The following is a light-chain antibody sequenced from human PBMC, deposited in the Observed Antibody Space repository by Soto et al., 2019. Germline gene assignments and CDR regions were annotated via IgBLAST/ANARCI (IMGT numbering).Light chain of an antibody. CDR3: QQYDSAPRT. J-gene: IGKJ1*01. Sequence: DIQMTQAPSSLSASVGDRVTITCRASQGISTYLAWYQQKPGKVPKLLIYDASTLQSGVPSRFSGSGSGADFTLTITSLQPEDVATYYCQQYDSAPRTFGQGTKVE. CDR2: DAS. V-gene: IGKV1-27*01. CDR1: QGISTY.